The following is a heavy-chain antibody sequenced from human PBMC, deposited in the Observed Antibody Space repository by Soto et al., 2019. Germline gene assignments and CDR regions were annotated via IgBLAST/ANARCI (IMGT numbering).Heavy chain of an antibody. V-gene: IGHV3-48*02. CDR3: PKANDYVGGSNRIYYFDT. CDR2: ISSSSSTI. CDR1: GFTFSSYN. Sequence: HPGGSLSLSCAASGFTFSSYNMNWVRQAPGKGLEWVSYISSSSSTIYYADSEKGRFTISRDNAKNSLYLQMNSLKDEDPAVYYFPKANDYVGGSNRIYYFDTGAREPWSPSPQ. J-gene: IGHJ4*02. D-gene: IGHD3-16*01.